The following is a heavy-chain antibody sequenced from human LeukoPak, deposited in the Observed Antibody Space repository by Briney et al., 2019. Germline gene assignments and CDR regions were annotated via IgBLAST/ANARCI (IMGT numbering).Heavy chain of an antibody. J-gene: IGHJ5*02. V-gene: IGHV4-38-2*02. D-gene: IGHD1-26*01. CDR3: ARYGGSHRRWFDP. CDR1: GYSISSGYY. Sequence: SETLSLTCTVSGYSISSGYYWGWIRQPPGKGLEWIGSIYHSGSTCYNPSLKSRVTISVDTSKNQFSLKLSSVTAADTAVYYCARYGGSHRRWFDPWGQGTLVTVSS. CDR2: IYHSGST.